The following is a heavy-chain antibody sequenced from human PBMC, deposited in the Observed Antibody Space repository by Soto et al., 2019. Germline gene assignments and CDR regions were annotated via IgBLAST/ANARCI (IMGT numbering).Heavy chain of an antibody. D-gene: IGHD6-13*01. CDR3: ARTPRAIAAAGVIDY. Sequence: ASVKVSCKASGYTFTIYYIHWVRQAPGQGLEWMGLINPSGGSTSYAQKFQGRVTMTGDTATTTVYMELRSLRSDDTAVYYCARTPRAIAAAGVIDYWGQGTLVTVSS. J-gene: IGHJ4*02. CDR1: GYTFTIYY. CDR2: INPSGGST. V-gene: IGHV1-46*01.